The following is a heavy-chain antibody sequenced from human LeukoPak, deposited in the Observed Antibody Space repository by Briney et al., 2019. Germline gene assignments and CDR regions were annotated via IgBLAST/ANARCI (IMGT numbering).Heavy chain of an antibody. V-gene: IGHV4-34*01. CDR1: GGSFSGYY. CDR2: INHSGST. J-gene: IGHJ4*02. Sequence: SETLSLTCAVYGGSFSGYYWSWIRQPPGKGLEWIGEINHSGSTNYNPSLKSRVTISVDTSKNQFPLKLSSVTAADTAVYYCARGPSGYEKFYFDYWGQGTLVTVSS. CDR3: ARGPSGYEKFYFDY. D-gene: IGHD3-3*01.